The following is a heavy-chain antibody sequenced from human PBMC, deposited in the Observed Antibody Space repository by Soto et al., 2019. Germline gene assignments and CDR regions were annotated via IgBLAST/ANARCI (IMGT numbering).Heavy chain of an antibody. CDR2: ISAYNGNT. CDR1: GYTFTSYG. CDR3: ARVVAGTSVWWFDP. Sequence: ASVKVSCKASGYTFTSYGISWVRQAPGQGLEWMGWISAYNGNTNYAQKPQGRVTMTTDTSTSTAYMELRSLRSDDTAVYYCARVVAGTSVWWFDPWGQGTLVTVSS. J-gene: IGHJ5*02. V-gene: IGHV1-18*01. D-gene: IGHD6-19*01.